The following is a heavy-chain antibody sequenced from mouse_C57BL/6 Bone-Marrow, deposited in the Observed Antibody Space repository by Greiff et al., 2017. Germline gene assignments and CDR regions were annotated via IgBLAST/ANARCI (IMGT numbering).Heavy chain of an antibody. CDR2: IRLKSDNYAT. D-gene: IGHD1-1*01. V-gene: IGHV6-3*01. Sequence: DVKVEESGGGLVQPGGSMKLSCVASGFTFSNYWMNWVRQSPEKGLEWVAQIRLKSDNYATHYAESVKGRFTISRDDSKSSVYLQMNNLRAEDTGIYYCTVYYYGSTWYFDVWGTGTTVTVSS. J-gene: IGHJ1*03. CDR1: GFTFSNYW. CDR3: TVYYYGSTWYFDV.